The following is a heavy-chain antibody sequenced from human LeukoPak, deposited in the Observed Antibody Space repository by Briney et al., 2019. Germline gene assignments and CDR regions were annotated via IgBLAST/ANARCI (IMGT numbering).Heavy chain of an antibody. J-gene: IGHJ4*02. D-gene: IGHD4-17*01. V-gene: IGHV5-51*01. CDR1: EYTFNSYW. CDR3: ARRYGRPFDY. CDR2: IYPGDSDT. Sequence: GESLKISCKGSEYTFNSYWIAWVRQMPGKGLEWIGIIYPGDSDTRYSPSFQGQVTISADKSTSTAYLQWSSLKASDTAMYYCARRYGRPFDYWGQGTLVTVSS.